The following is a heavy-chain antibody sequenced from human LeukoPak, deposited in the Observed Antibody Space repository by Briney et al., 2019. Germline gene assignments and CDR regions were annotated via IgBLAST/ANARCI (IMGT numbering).Heavy chain of an antibody. D-gene: IGHD6-13*01. CDR2: MNPNSGNT. V-gene: IGHV1-8*03. CDR1: GYTFTSYD. Sequence: ASVKVSCKASGYTFTSYDINWVRQATGQGLEWMGWMNPNSGNTGYAQKFQGRVTITRNTSISTAYMELSSLRSEDTAVYYCARAQTPGIAAAGPFQHWGQGTLVTVSS. J-gene: IGHJ1*01. CDR3: ARAQTPGIAAAGPFQH.